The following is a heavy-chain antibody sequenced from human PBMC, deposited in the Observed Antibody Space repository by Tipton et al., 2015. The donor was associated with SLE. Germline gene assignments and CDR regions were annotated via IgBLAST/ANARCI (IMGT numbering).Heavy chain of an antibody. CDR3: ARVMGPG. CDR1: GFTFSSYA. Sequence: SLRLSCAASGFTFSSYAMSWVRQAPGKGLEGVSTITGSGGSTYYADSVKGRFTVSRDNARNTLYLQMNSLGTEDTSVYYCARVMGPGWGQGTLVTVSS. V-gene: IGHV3-23*01. D-gene: IGHD3-16*01. CDR2: ITGSGGST. J-gene: IGHJ4*02.